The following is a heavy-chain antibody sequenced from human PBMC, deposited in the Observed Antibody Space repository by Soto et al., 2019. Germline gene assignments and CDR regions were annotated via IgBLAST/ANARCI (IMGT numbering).Heavy chain of an antibody. V-gene: IGHV1-18*03. D-gene: IGHD3-10*01. CDR2: ISAYNGNT. CDR1: GYTFTNFG. CDR3: AKDLRGYYYGSGSYHYGMDV. J-gene: IGHJ6*02. Sequence: ASVKVSCKASGYTFTNFGISWVRQAPGQGLEWLGWISAYNGNTNYAQNFQGRVTMTTDTSTSTAYMELRSLRAEDMAVYYCAKDLRGYYYGSGSYHYGMDVWGQGTTVTVSS.